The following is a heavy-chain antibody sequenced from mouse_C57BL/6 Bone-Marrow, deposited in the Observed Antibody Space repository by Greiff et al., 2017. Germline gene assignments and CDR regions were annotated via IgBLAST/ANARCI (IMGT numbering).Heavy chain of an antibody. D-gene: IGHD1-1*01. CDR1: GFNIKDDY. CDR2: IDPENGDT. J-gene: IGHJ2*01. CDR3: STGSLSWDY. V-gene: IGHV14-4*01. Sequence: DVKLQESGAELVRPGASVKLSCTASGFNIKDDYMHWVKQRPEQGLEWIGWIDPENGDTEYASKFQGKAPITADTSSNTAYLQLSSLTSEDTAVYYCSTGSLSWDYWGQGTTLTVSS.